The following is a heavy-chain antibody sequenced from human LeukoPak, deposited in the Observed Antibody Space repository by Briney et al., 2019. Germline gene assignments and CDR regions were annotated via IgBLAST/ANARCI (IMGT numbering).Heavy chain of an antibody. J-gene: IGHJ4*02. CDR1: GFRFSEYG. D-gene: IGHD1-14*01. Sequence: GGSLRLSCAASGFRFSEYGMHWVRQAPGKGLEWVALISDHGRNEYYADSVKGRFSISRDNPKNTLYLQVNSLRTEDTAVYYCAKWSLTTWGYFDYWGQGTLVTVSS. CDR2: ISDHGRNE. V-gene: IGHV3-30*18. CDR3: AKWSLTTWGYFDY.